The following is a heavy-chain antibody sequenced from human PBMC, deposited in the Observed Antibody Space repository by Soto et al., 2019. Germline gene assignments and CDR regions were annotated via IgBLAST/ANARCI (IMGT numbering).Heavy chain of an antibody. V-gene: IGHV6-1*01. CDR2: TYYRSKWYN. CDR1: GDSVSSNSAA. D-gene: IGHD1-7*01. CDR3: ARVNWNLGYYGMDV. Sequence: SQTLSLTCVISGDSVSSNSAAWNWIRQSPSRGLEWLGRTYYRSKWYNDYAVSVKSRITINPDTSKNQSSLQLNSVTPEDTAVYYCARVNWNLGYYGMDVWGQGTTVTVSS. J-gene: IGHJ6*02.